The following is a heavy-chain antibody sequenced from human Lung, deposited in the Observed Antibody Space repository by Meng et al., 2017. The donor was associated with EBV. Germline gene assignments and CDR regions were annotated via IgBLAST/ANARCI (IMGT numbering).Heavy chain of an antibody. V-gene: IGHV1-18*01. J-gene: IGHJ4*02. CDR3: ARVALPGYIDF. Sequence: QVQLVQSGPELKKPGAPVKVSCKTSGYMFSSYGIRWIRQAPGQGLEWMGWISTYGGNTKFSPSFEGRVAMTVDTSSATAYMELRSLRVDDTALYFCARVALPGYIDFWGQGTLVTVSS. CDR1: GYMFSSYG. D-gene: IGHD2-15*01. CDR2: ISTYGGNT.